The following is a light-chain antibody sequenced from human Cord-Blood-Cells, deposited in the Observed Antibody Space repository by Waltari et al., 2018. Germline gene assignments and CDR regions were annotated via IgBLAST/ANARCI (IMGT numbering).Light chain of an antibody. CDR3: QVWAGSSAV. V-gene: IGLV3-1*01. CDR1: KVGEKY. CDR2: QDS. J-gene: IGLJ3*02. Sequence: YELTQPPSVSVSPGQTASITCPGDKVGEKYACWYQQKTGQSPVLVIYQDSKRPSGIPERFSCSNSGNTAALTIGGTQAMDEADYYCQVWAGSSAVFGGGNKLTVL.